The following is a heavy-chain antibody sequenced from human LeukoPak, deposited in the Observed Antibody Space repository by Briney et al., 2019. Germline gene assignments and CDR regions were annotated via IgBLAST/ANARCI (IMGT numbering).Heavy chain of an antibody. CDR3: VNLGYSD. Sequence: AGGSLRLSCEASGFSFSAAWMTWVRQAPGKGLEWVATIKNDGSDKHYVDSVKGRFTLSRDNAKNLVYLQMNSLRVEDTAVYYCVNLGYSDGGQGTLVTVSS. CDR2: IKNDGSDK. CDR1: GFSFSAAW. V-gene: IGHV3-7*01. J-gene: IGHJ4*02. D-gene: IGHD5-12*01.